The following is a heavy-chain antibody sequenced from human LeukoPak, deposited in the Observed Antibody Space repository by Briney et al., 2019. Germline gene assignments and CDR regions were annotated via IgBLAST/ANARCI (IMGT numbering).Heavy chain of an antibody. V-gene: IGHV1-18*01. CDR2: ISAYNGNT. CDR3: ARASKYYYGSGSLDY. J-gene: IGHJ4*02. D-gene: IGHD3-10*01. Sequence: ASAKVSCKASGYTFTSYGISWVRQAPGQGLEWMGWISAYNGNTNYAQKLQGRVTMTTDTSTSTAYMELRSLRSDDTAVYYCARASKYYYGSGSLDYWGQGTLVTVSS. CDR1: GYTFTSYG.